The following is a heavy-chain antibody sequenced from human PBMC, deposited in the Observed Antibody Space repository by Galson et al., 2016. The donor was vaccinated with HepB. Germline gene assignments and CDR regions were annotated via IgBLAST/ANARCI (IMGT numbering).Heavy chain of an antibody. CDR2: TFYRSNWQN. CDR1: GDSVSSNSAG. J-gene: IGHJ4*02. V-gene: IGHV6-1*01. Sequence: CAISGDSVSSNSAGWYWIRQSPSRSLECLGRTFYRSNWQNDYAESVRSRITITPDTSKNQFSLQLNSVTPEDTAVYYCARSYLLGRGFGSWGQGTLVTVSS. CDR3: ARSYLLGRGFGS. D-gene: IGHD3-10*01.